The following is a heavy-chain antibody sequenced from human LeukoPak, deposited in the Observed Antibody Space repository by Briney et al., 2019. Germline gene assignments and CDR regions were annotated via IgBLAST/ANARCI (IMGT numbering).Heavy chain of an antibody. CDR3: ARGYSSNWYLDT. CDR1: GGSISGYC. D-gene: IGHD6-13*01. Sequence: SETLSLTCTVSGGSISGYCWSWIRQSPGSRLEWIGYFCYSGSANSSPNYNPSLKSRVTMSVDTSKNHFSLNLSSVIAADTAMYYCARGYSSNWYLDTWGQGTLVTVSS. CDR2: FCYSGSA. V-gene: IGHV4-59*01. J-gene: IGHJ4*02.